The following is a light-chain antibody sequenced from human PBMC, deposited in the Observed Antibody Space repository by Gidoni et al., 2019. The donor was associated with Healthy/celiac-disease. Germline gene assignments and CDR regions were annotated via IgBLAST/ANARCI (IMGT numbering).Light chain of an antibody. V-gene: IGLV1-51*01. Sequence: QPVLTQPPPVSAAPAQKVTISCSGSSSNIGNNYVSWSQQLPGTAPKLLIYDNNKRPSGIPDRFSGSKSGTSATLGITGLQTGDEADYYCGTWDSSLSAGGVFGGGTKLTVL. J-gene: IGLJ3*02. CDR2: DNN. CDR1: SSNIGNNY. CDR3: GTWDSSLSAGGV.